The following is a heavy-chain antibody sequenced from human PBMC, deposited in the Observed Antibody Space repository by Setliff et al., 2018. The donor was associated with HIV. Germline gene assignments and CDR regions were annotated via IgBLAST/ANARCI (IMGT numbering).Heavy chain of an antibody. CDR3: ARLPYYVSGGVFDH. CDR2: VYPGDSDT. CDR1: GFNFLAHW. Sequence: PGESLKISCQCSGFNFLAHWIGWVHQVPEKGLEWMGIVYPGDSDTRYNPSFEGQVTVSADKTITTAYLQLTSLKASDTAMYFCARLPYYVSGGVFDHWGKGTLVTVSS. J-gene: IGHJ4*02. D-gene: IGHD3-10*01. V-gene: IGHV5-51*07.